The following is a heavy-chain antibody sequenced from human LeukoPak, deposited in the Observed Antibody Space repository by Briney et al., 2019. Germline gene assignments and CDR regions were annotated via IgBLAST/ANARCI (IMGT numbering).Heavy chain of an antibody. CDR2: ISGSGGST. J-gene: IGHJ4*02. Sequence: GRSLRLSCAASGFTFSSYGMHWVRQAPGKGLEWVSAISGSGGSTYYADSVKGRFTISRDKSKNTLYLQMNSLRAEDTAVYYCAKNQKVSTSPSYGSGSPFDYWGQGTLVTVSS. D-gene: IGHD3-10*01. CDR3: AKNQKVSTSPSYGSGSPFDY. CDR1: GFTFSSYG. V-gene: IGHV3-23*01.